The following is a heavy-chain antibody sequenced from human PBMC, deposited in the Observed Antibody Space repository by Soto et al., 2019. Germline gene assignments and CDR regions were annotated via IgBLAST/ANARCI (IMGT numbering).Heavy chain of an antibody. D-gene: IGHD6-13*01. CDR2: IYYTGST. V-gene: IGHV4-59*01. CDR1: GDSINNYY. Sequence: SETLSLTCTVSGDSINNYYWSWIRQPPGKRLEWIGYIYYTGSTTYNPSLESRVTMSVDASKNQFSLKLNSVNAADTAVYYCAKYRRTEAEGFTLDYWGRGTLVTVSS. J-gene: IGHJ4*02. CDR3: AKYRRTEAEGFTLDY.